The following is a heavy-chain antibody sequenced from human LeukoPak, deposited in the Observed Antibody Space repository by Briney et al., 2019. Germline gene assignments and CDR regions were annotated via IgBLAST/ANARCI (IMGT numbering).Heavy chain of an antibody. J-gene: IGHJ4*02. V-gene: IGHV3-21*01. CDR2: ITSSSSYI. D-gene: IGHD3-22*01. CDR3: AKDRYYYDSGGFRNFDY. CDR1: GFTFSSYN. Sequence: GGSLRLSCVASGFTFSSYNMNWVRQAPGKGLEWVSSITSSSSYIYYADSLKGRFTISRDNAKNTLYLQMNSLRPEDTAVYYCAKDRYYYDSGGFRNFDYWGQGTLVTVSS.